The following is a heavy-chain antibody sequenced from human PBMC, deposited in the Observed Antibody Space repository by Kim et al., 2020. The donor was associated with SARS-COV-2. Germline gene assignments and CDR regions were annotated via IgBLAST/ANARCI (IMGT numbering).Heavy chain of an antibody. CDR3: AKEGHSSGRAPAFDY. CDR2: LSSDGVLQ. CDR1: GFTFSTAV. Sequence: GGSLRLSCVASGFTFSTAVMHWVRQAPGKGLEWVAGLSSDGVLQHYADSVKGRFTISRDNPKNTLGLEMSSLRDEDSAVYYCAKEGHSSGRAPAFDYWGQGILVTVSS. D-gene: IGHD3-22*01. V-gene: IGHV3-30*18. J-gene: IGHJ4*02.